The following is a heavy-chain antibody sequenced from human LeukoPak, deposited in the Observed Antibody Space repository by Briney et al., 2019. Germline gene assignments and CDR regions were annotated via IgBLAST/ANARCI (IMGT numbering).Heavy chain of an antibody. J-gene: IGHJ5*02. CDR2: INPSGGST. CDR1: GYTFTSYY. Sequence: EASVKVSCKASGYTFTSYYMHWVRQAPGQGLEWMGIINPSGGSTSYAQKFQGRVTMTRDTSTSTVYMELSSLRSEDTAVYYCARGRRFLEWLNWFDPWGQGTLVTVSS. CDR3: ARGRRFLEWLNWFDP. V-gene: IGHV1-46*01. D-gene: IGHD3-3*01.